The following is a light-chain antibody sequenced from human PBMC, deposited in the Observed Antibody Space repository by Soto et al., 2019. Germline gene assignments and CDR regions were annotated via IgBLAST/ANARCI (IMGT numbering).Light chain of an antibody. CDR1: QTISTK. Sequence: EILMTQSPATLSVSPGERATLSCRASQTISTKLGWYQQKPGQAPRLLIYSASMRAIGIPARFSASGSGTEFTLTISSLQSEDFAVYYCQQYSNWPRTFGQGTKVEIK. CDR2: SAS. CDR3: QQYSNWPRT. J-gene: IGKJ1*01. V-gene: IGKV3-15*01.